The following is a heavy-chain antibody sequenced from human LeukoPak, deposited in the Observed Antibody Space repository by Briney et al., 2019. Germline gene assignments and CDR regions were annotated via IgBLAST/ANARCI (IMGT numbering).Heavy chain of an antibody. CDR3: ARTSLADY. Sequence: SETLSLTCTVSGGSISNYYWSWIRQPPWKGLEWIGYIYYSGSTNYNPSLKSRVTISVDTSKNQFSLKLTSVTAADTAVYYCARTSLADYWGQGTLVTVSS. J-gene: IGHJ4*02. CDR1: GGSISNYY. V-gene: IGHV4-59*01. CDR2: IYYSGST.